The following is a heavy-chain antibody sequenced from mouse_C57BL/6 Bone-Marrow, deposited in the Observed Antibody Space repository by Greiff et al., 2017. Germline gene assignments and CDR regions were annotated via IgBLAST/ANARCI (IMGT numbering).Heavy chain of an antibody. J-gene: IGHJ2*01. CDR3: ARSPLYYGYDIFDY. V-gene: IGHV14-2*01. D-gene: IGHD2-2*01. Sequence: EVKLQQSGAELVKPGASVKLSCTASGFNIKDYYMHWVKQRTEQGLEWIGRIDPVDGETKYAPKFQGKATITADTSSNTAYLQLSSLTSEDTAVYYCARSPLYYGYDIFDYWGQGTTLTVSS. CDR1: GFNIKDYY. CDR2: IDPVDGET.